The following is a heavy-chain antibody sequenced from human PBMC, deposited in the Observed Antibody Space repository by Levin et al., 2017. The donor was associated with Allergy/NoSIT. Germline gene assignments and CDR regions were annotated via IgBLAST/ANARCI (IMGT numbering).Heavy chain of an antibody. Sequence: ASVKVSCQGSGYSFTSYWIGWVRQMPGKGLEWMGIIYPGDSDTRYSPSFQGQVTISADKSISTAYLQWSSLKASGTAIYYCARWGTRDYYYYMDVWGKGTTVTVSS. CDR3: ARWGTRDYYYYMDV. CDR2: IYPGDSDT. CDR1: GYSFTSYW. V-gene: IGHV5-51*01. D-gene: IGHD1-1*01. J-gene: IGHJ6*03.